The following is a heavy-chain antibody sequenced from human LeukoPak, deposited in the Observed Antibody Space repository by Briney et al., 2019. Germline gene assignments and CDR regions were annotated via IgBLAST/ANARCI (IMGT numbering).Heavy chain of an antibody. V-gene: IGHV3-64*01. CDR3: ARQAAGVVY. D-gene: IGHD6-13*01. CDR1: GFTFSTYA. CDR2: ISGNGGST. Sequence: GGSLRLSXAASGFTFSTYAIHWVRQVPGKGLEYVSGISGNGGSTYYANSVKGRFTISRDNSKNTLYLQMGSLRVEDMAVYYCARQAAGVVYWGQRTLVTVSS. J-gene: IGHJ4*02.